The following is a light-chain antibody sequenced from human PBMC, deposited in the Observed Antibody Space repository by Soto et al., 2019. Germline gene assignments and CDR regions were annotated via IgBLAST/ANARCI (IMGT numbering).Light chain of an antibody. CDR3: QQRNSWPRV. J-gene: IGKJ5*01. V-gene: IGKV3-11*01. CDR1: QSVSSY. Sequence: EIVLTQSPATLSLSPRERATLSCRASQSVSSYLVWYQQKSGQAPRLLIYDASKRATGIPDRFSGSGSGTDFTLTISSLEPDDFAVYFCQQRNSWPRVFGGGTRLEIK. CDR2: DAS.